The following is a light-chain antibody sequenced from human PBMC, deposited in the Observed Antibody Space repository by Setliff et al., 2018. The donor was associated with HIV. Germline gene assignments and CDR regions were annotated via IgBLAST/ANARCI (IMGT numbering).Light chain of an antibody. CDR3: SSFRTSRKFV. V-gene: IGLV2-14*01. J-gene: IGLJ1*01. CDR2: DVT. Sequence: QSVLTQPASVSGSPGQSITISCTGTSSDVGLYNFASWYQQHPGKVPKLIIYDVTNRPSGISHRFSGAKSGNTASLTISGLQADDEADYYCSSFRTSRKFVFGTGTKV. CDR1: SSDVGLYNF.